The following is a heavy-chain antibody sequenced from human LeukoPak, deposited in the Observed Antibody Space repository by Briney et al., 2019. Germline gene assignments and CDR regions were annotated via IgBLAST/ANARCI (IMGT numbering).Heavy chain of an antibody. J-gene: IGHJ4*02. Sequence: PSQTLSLTCTVSGGSISSGGYYWSWIRQPPGKGLEWIGEINHSGSTNYNPSLKSRVTISVDTSKNQFSLKLSSVTAADTAVYYCARVPGYSSGWYDRRDDYWGQGTLVTVSS. CDR1: GGSISSGGYY. CDR3: ARVPGYSSGWYDRRDDY. CDR2: INHSGST. V-gene: IGHV4-30-4*08. D-gene: IGHD6-19*01.